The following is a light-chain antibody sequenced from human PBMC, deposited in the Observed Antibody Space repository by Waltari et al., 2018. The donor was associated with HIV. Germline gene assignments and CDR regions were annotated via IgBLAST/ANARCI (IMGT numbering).Light chain of an antibody. Sequence: QSALTQPASVSGSPGQSITISCTGTSSDVGGYNYVSWYQQYPGKAPKVMIYEVSNRPSGVSIRFSGSKSGNTASLTISGLQADDEAVYYCSSYCSSYSGARGVVFGGGTKLTVL. V-gene: IGLV2-14*01. CDR3: SSYCSSYSGARGVV. CDR2: EVS. CDR1: SSDVGGYNY. J-gene: IGLJ2*01.